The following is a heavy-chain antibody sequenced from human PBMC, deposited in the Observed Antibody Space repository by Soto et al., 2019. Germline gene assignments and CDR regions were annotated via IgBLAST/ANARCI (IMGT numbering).Heavy chain of an antibody. CDR3: ARDYLYYDSSGYYYYYGMDV. Sequence: SETLSLTCTVSGGSISSFYWSWIRQPPGKGLEWIGYIYYSGSTNYNPSLKSRVTLSVDTSKNQFSLKLSSVTAADTAVYYCARDYLYYDSSGYYYYYGMDVWGQGTTVTVSS. D-gene: IGHD3-22*01. CDR1: GGSISSFY. J-gene: IGHJ6*02. V-gene: IGHV4-59*01. CDR2: IYYSGST.